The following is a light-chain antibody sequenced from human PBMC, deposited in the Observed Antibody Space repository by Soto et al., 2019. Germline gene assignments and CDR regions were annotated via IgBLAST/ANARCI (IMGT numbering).Light chain of an antibody. CDR1: QSVSSS. CDR2: GAS. Sequence: EIVMTQSPATLSVSPGERATLSCRASQSVSSSLAWYQHKPGQAPRLLIYGASTWATGIPARFSGSGSGTEFTLTISSLQSEDLAVYYCQQYKNWLTWTFGQGTKVEI. CDR3: QQYKNWLTWT. J-gene: IGKJ1*01. V-gene: IGKV3-15*01.